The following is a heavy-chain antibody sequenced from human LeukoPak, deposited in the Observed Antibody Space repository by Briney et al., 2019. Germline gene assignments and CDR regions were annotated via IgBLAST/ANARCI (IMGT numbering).Heavy chain of an antibody. CDR3: ARGPHKLDY. V-gene: IGHV4-39*07. CDR2: IYYSGST. CDR1: GGSISSSSYY. J-gene: IGHJ4*02. Sequence: KPSETLSLTCTVSGGSISSSSYYWGWIRQPPGKGLEWIGSIYYSGSTYYNPSLKSRVTISVDTSKHQFSLKLSAVTAADTAVYYCARGPHKLDYWGQGSLVTVSS.